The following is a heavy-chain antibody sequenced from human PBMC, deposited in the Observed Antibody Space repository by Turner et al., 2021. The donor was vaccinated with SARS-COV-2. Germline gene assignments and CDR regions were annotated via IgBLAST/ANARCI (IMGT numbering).Heavy chain of an antibody. CDR1: GYTFSAYN. J-gene: IGHJ4*02. V-gene: IGHV1-2*02. Sequence: QVQMVQSGTEVKKPGASVKVSCETSGYTFSAYNIHWVRQAPGQGLEWMAWIQPKSGDKECAQKFQGRVTVTRDMSISTAYMGLNNLRSDDTAVYYCARVGGSGWYGSWGQGTLVTVSS. CDR3: ARVGGSGWYGS. D-gene: IGHD6-19*01. CDR2: IQPKSGDK.